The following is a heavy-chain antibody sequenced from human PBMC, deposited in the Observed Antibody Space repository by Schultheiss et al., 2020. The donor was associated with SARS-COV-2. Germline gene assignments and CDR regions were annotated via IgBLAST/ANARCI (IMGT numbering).Heavy chain of an antibody. Sequence: SETLSLTCAVYGGSFSGYYWSWIRQPPGKGLEWIGSIYYSGSTYYNPSLKSRVTISVDTSKNQFSLKLSSVTAADTAVYYCARDLIAVAGKGLLSYWGQGTLVTVSS. CDR2: IYYSGST. CDR3: ARDLIAVAGKGLLSY. D-gene: IGHD6-19*01. V-gene: IGHV4-34*01. J-gene: IGHJ4*02. CDR1: GGSFSGYY.